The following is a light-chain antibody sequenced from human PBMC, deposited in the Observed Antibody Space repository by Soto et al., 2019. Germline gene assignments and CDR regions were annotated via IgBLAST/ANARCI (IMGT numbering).Light chain of an antibody. J-gene: IGLJ1*01. Sequence: QSALTQPPSASGTPGQSVTISCSGSSSNLGSNTVNWYQQLPGTAPKRLIYSNNQRPSGVPDRFSGSKSGTSASLAISGLQSEDEADYYCAAWDDSLNGRYVFGTGTKVTVL. CDR1: SSNLGSNT. CDR3: AAWDDSLNGRYV. V-gene: IGLV1-44*01. CDR2: SNN.